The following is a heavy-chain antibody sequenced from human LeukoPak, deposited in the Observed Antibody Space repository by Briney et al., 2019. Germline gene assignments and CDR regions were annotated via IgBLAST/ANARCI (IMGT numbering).Heavy chain of an antibody. Sequence: SETLSLTCAVYGGSFSGYYWSWIRQPPGKGLEWIGEINHSGSTNYNPSLKSRVTISVDTSKNQFSLKLTSVTAADTAVYYCARVGPNWGFKENFDFWGQGTLVTVSS. CDR2: INHSGST. J-gene: IGHJ4*02. D-gene: IGHD7-27*01. CDR3: ARVGPNWGFKENFDF. CDR1: GGSFSGYY. V-gene: IGHV4-34*01.